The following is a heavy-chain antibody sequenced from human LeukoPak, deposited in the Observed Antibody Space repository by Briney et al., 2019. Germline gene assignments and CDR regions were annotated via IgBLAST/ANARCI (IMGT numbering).Heavy chain of an antibody. D-gene: IGHD3-22*01. CDR3: ARVAAWDSSGYLFDY. J-gene: IGHJ4*02. Sequence: GASLRLSCAASGFTFSSYWMHWVHQAPGKGLVWVSRINSDGSSTSYADSVKGRFTISREHAKNTLYLQMNSLRAEDTAVYYCARVAAWDSSGYLFDYWGQGTLVTVSS. V-gene: IGHV3-74*01. CDR1: GFTFSSYW. CDR2: INSDGSST.